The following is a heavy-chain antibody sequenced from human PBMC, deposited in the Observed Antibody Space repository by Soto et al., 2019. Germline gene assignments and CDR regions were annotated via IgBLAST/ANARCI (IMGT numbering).Heavy chain of an antibody. J-gene: IGHJ4*02. D-gene: IGHD4-17*01. Sequence: SETLSLTCAVYGGSFSGYYWSWIRQPPGKGLEWIGEINHSGSTNYNPSLKSRVTISVDTSKNQFSLKLSSVTAADTAVYYCARFQPVTTGDYRGQGTLVTVSS. V-gene: IGHV4-34*01. CDR3: ARFQPVTTGDY. CDR2: INHSGST. CDR1: GGSFSGYY.